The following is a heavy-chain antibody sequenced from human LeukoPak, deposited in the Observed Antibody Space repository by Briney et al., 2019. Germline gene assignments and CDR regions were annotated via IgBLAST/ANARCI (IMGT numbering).Heavy chain of an antibody. D-gene: IGHD2-21*01. V-gene: IGHV4-34*01. CDR3: ARMVYCGGDCHGFDY. Sequence: PSETLSLTCAVYGGSFSGYYWSWIRQSPGKGLEWIGEINHSGSTNFNPSLTSRVTISVDTSKDQFSLKLSSVTAADTAVYYCARMVYCGGDCHGFDYWGQGTLVTVSS. J-gene: IGHJ4*02. CDR2: INHSGST. CDR1: GGSFSGYY.